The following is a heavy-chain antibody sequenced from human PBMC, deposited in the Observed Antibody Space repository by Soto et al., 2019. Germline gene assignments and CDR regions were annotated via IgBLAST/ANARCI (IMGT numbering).Heavy chain of an antibody. CDR1: GFTFSSYV. V-gene: IGHV3-23*01. J-gene: IGHJ6*02. CDR3: AKGPPTSIVVVPAALDV. CDR2: ISGSGGST. Sequence: EVQLLESGGGLVQPGGSLRLSCAASGFTFSSYVMSWVRQAPGKGLEWVSAISGSGGSTYYADSVKGRFTISRDNSKNTLYLQMNSLRAEDTAVYYCAKGPPTSIVVVPAALDVWGQGTTVTVSS. D-gene: IGHD2-2*01.